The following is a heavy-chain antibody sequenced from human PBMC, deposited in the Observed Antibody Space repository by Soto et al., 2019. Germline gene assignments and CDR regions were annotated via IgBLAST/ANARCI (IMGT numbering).Heavy chain of an antibody. D-gene: IGHD3-10*01. CDR3: AKGRGFVRGVITILEFDY. CDR2: ISYDGSNE. V-gene: IGHV3-30*18. CDR1: GFTFSNYG. J-gene: IGHJ4*02. Sequence: QVQLVESGGGVVQPGRSLRLSCAASGFTFSNYGIHWVRQAPGKGLEWVAVISYDGSNEYYADSVKGRFTISRDNSKNTRYLQMSSLRAEDTAVYYCAKGRGFVRGVITILEFDYWGQGTLVTVSS.